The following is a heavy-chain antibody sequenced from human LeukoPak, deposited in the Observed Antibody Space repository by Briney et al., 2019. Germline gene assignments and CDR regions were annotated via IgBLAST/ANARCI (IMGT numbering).Heavy chain of an antibody. CDR2: ISAYNGNT. D-gene: IGHD2-15*01. CDR3: ARDIAGYCSGGSCRANYYMDV. CDR1: GYTFTSYG. J-gene: IGHJ6*03. Sequence: GASVKVSCKASGYTFTSYGISWVRQAPGQGLEWMGWISAYNGNTNYAQKLQGRVIMTTDTSTSTAYMELRSLRSDDTAVYYCARDIAGYCSGGSCRANYYMDVWGKGTTVTVSS. V-gene: IGHV1-18*01.